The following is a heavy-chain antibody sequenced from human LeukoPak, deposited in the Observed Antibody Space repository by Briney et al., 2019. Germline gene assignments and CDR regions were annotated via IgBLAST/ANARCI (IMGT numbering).Heavy chain of an antibody. V-gene: IGHV4-31*03. CDR3: ARADATGGRFRAFDI. Sequence: TLSLTCTVSGGSISSGGYYWSWIRQHPGKGLEWIGYIYYSGCTYYNPSLKSRVTISVDTSKIQFSLKLSSVTAADTAVYYCARADATGGRFRAFDIWGQGTMVTVSS. CDR2: IYYSGCT. D-gene: IGHD3-3*01. CDR1: GGSISSGGYY. J-gene: IGHJ3*02.